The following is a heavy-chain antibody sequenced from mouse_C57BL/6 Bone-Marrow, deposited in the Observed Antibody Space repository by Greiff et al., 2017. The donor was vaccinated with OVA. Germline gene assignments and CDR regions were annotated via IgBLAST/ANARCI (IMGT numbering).Heavy chain of an antibody. CDR3: ARLDAMDY. Sequence: VMLVESGGGLVQPGGSLKLSCAASGFTFSAFYMYWIRQTPEKRLEWVAYISNGGGSTYYPDTVKGRFTISRDNAKNTLYLQMSRLKSEDTAMYYCARLDAMDYWGQGTSVTVAS. J-gene: IGHJ4*01. CDR1: GFTFSAFY. V-gene: IGHV5-12*01. CDR2: ISNGGGST.